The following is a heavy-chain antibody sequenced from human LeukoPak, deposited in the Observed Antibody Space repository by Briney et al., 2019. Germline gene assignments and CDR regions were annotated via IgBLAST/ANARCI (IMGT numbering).Heavy chain of an antibody. D-gene: IGHD3-10*01. CDR2: INPNSGGT. CDR3: ARAMVRGVIIALLNY. J-gene: IGHJ4*02. CDR1: GYTFTGYY. V-gene: IGHV1-2*02. Sequence: ASVKVSCKASGYTFTGYYMHWVRRAPGQGLEWMGWINPNSGGTNYAQKFQGRVTMTRDTSISTAYMELSRLRSDNTAVYYCARAMVRGVIIALLNYWGQGTLVTVSS.